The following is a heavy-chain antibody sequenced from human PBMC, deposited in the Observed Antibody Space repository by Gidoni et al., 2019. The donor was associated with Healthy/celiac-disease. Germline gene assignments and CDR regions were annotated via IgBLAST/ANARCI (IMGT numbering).Heavy chain of an antibody. CDR2: FNPGKGNT. D-gene: IGHD6-13*01. J-gene: IGHJ5*02. Sequence: QVQLVQSGAEVKKPGAAVKVSSKASGYTFPSYAMHWVRHAPGQRLEWMGWFNPGKGNTKYSQKFQGRVTITRDTSASTAYMELSSLRSEDTAVYYCARVLGYSSSWYVGWFDPWGQGTLVTVSS. V-gene: IGHV1-3*01. CDR1: GYTFPSYA. CDR3: ARVLGYSSSWYVGWFDP.